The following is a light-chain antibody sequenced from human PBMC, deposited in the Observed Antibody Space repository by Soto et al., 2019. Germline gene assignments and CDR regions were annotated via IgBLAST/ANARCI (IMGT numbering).Light chain of an antibody. V-gene: IGKV1-9*01. Sequence: DVQLTQSPSFLSASVGERVTITCRASQGISSYLAWYQQKPGKAHKILIYDASTLHSGVPSRFSGSGSGTEFTLTNSSLQPEDFATYYCQQLNSYPVTFGPGTKVDIK. J-gene: IGKJ3*01. CDR2: DAS. CDR3: QQLNSYPVT. CDR1: QGISSY.